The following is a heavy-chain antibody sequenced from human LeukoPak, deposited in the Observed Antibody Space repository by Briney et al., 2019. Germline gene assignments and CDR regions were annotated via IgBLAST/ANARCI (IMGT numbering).Heavy chain of an antibody. J-gene: IGHJ3*02. CDR1: GYTFASYD. CDR3: ARLNQGAFDI. V-gene: IGHV1-8*01. CDR2: MNPNSGNT. Sequence: VASVKVSCKASGYTFASYDINWVRQATGQGLEWMGWMNPNSGNTGYAQKFQVRVTMTRNTSISTAYIELSSLRSEVTAVYYCARLNQGAFDIWGQGTMVTVSS.